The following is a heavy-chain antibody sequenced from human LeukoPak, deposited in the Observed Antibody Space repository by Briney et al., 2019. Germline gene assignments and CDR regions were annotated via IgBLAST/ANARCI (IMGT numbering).Heavy chain of an antibody. Sequence: GGSLRLSCAASGFTFSSYSMNWVRQAPGKGLEWVSSISSSSSYIYYADSVKGRFTISRDNAKNSLYLQMNSLRAEDTAVYYCARVDEDCSGGSCYGLAFDIWGQGTMVTVSS. V-gene: IGHV3-21*01. CDR1: GFTFSSYS. CDR3: ARVDEDCSGGSCYGLAFDI. D-gene: IGHD2-15*01. J-gene: IGHJ3*02. CDR2: ISSSSSYI.